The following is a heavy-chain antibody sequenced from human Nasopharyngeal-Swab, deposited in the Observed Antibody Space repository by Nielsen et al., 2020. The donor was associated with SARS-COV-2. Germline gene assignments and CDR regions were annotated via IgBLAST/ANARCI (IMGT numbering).Heavy chain of an antibody. V-gene: IGHV3-11*01. CDR1: GFTVSSYY. J-gene: IGHJ3*02. Sequence: GGSLRLSCAASGFTVSSYYISWIRQAPGKGLEWIAYINPGGDVIAYADSVQGRFSIARDSATNSVYLQMTRLRTDDTAVYFCARKVAFDIWGQGPVDTVSS. CDR3: ARKVAFDI. CDR2: INPGGDVI.